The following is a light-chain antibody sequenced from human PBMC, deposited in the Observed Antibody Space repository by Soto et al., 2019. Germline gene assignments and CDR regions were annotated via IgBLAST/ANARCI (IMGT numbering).Light chain of an antibody. Sequence: DIQMTQSPSTLSASVGDRVTITCRASQSISSWLAWYQQKPGKAPKLLIYKASSLESGVPSRFSGSGSGTEFTLNISSLQPDDFATYYCQQYNSYSYTFGQGNKLEIK. CDR3: QQYNSYSYT. J-gene: IGKJ2*01. V-gene: IGKV1-5*03. CDR2: KAS. CDR1: QSISSW.